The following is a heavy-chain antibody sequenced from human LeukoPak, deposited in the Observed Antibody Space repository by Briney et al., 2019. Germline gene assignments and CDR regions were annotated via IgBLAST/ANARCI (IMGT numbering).Heavy chain of an antibody. V-gene: IGHV3-48*01. CDR2: ISSSSSTI. Sequence: GGSLRLSCVASGFTFSSYSMNWVRQAPGKGLEWVSYISSSSSTIYYADSVKGRFTISRDNAKDSLYLQINSLRAEDTAVYYCATTGYSSSWYFSWGQGTLVTVSS. CDR3: ATTGYSSSWYFS. J-gene: IGHJ5*02. D-gene: IGHD6-13*01. CDR1: GFTFSSYS.